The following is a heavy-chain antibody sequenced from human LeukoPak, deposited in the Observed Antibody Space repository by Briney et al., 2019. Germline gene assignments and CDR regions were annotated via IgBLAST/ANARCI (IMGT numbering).Heavy chain of an antibody. V-gene: IGHV3-23*01. Sequence: GGSLRLSCAVSGITLSNYGMSWVRQAPGKGLEWVAGISDGGGIRNYADSVKGRFTISRDNPKNTLYLQMNSLRAEDTAVYFCAKRGVVIRAVIIVGFHKEAYYFDYWGQGALVTVSS. CDR2: ISDGGGIR. CDR3: AKRGVVIRAVIIVGFHKEAYYFDY. D-gene: IGHD3-10*01. CDR1: GITLSNYG. J-gene: IGHJ4*02.